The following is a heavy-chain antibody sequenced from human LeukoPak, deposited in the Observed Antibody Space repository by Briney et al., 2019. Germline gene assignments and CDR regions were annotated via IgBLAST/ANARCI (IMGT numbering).Heavy chain of an antibody. Sequence: GASVKVSCKASGYTFTSYGISWVRQAPGQGLEWMGWISAYNGNTNYAQKLQGRVTMTTDTSTSTAYMELRSLRSDDTAVYHCARDPAAYYYDSSGYFAFDYWGQGTLVTVSS. V-gene: IGHV1-18*01. D-gene: IGHD3-22*01. CDR2: ISAYNGNT. J-gene: IGHJ4*02. CDR3: ARDPAAYYYDSSGYFAFDY. CDR1: GYTFTSYG.